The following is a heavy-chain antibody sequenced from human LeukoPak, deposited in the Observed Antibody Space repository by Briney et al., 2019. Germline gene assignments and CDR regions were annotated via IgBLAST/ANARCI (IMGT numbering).Heavy chain of an antibody. Sequence: GGSLRLSCAASGFTVSSNYMSWVRQAPGKGLEWVSVIYSGGSTYYADSVKGRFTISRDNSKHTLHLQMNSLRGEDTAVYYCASQGGALVDYWGQGTLVTVSS. J-gene: IGHJ4*02. CDR2: IYSGGST. D-gene: IGHD3-16*01. CDR1: GFTVSSNY. V-gene: IGHV3-53*01. CDR3: ASQGGALVDY.